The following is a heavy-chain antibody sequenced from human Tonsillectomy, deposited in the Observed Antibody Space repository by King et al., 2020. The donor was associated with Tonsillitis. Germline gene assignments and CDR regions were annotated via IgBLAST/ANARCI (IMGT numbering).Heavy chain of an antibody. CDR1: VGSTSSYY. D-gene: IGHD2-15*01. CDR3: ARDNGGIPNHYYFYYMDV. CDR2: VYYSGTT. V-gene: IGHV4-59*01. Sequence: QLQESGPGLVKPSETLSLTCSVSVGSTSSYYWSWIRQPPGKGLEWIGYVYYSGTTNSNPSLKSRVTMSIDTSKNQLSLNLRSVTAADTAVYYCARDNGGIPNHYYFYYMDVWGKGTTVTVSS. J-gene: IGHJ6*03.